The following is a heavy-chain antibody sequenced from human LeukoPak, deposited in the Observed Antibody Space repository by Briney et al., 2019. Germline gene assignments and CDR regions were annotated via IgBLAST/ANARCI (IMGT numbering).Heavy chain of an antibody. CDR2: IWYDGSNK. J-gene: IGHJ1*01. CDR1: GFTFSSYG. Sequence: GGSLRLSRAASGFTFSSYGMHWVRQAPGKGLEWVAVIWYDGSNKYYADSVKGRFTISRDNSKNTLYLQMNSLRAEDTAVYYCARHTDDLDYFQHWGQGTLVTVSS. V-gene: IGHV3-33*01. CDR3: ARHTDDLDYFQH. D-gene: IGHD1-1*01.